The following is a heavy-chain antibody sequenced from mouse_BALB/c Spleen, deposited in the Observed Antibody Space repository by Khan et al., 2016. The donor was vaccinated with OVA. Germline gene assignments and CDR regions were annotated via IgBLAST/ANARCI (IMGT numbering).Heavy chain of an antibody. V-gene: IGHV14-3*02. J-gene: IGHJ2*01. CDR3: ARKNA. Sequence: VQLQQSGAELVKPGASVKLSCTASGFNIKDTYMHWVKQRPEQGLEWIGRIDPANGNTKYDPKFQGKATITADKYSNPTYLQLSSMASEDAAVYYCARKNAWGQGTTLTVSS. CDR1: GFNIKDTY. CDR2: IDPANGNT.